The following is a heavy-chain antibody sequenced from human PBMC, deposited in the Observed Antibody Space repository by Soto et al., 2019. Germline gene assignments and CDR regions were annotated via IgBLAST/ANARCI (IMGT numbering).Heavy chain of an antibody. CDR2: ISGSGVST. Sequence: EVPLLESGGGLVQPGGSLRLSCAASGFTFDSYAMSWVRQAPGKGLEWVSAISGSGVSTYYADSVKGRFTISRDNSNNTLYQHMNSLRGEDTAVYYCATARWYFDLWGRGTLVTVSS. J-gene: IGHJ2*01. CDR1: GFTFDSYA. CDR3: ATARWYFDL. V-gene: IGHV3-23*01.